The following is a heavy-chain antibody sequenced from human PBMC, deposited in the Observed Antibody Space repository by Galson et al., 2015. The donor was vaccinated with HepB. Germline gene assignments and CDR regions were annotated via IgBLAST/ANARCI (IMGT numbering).Heavy chain of an antibody. CDR1: GFSLSTSGMC. D-gene: IGHD3-9*01. CDR3: ARIRDDILTGDYEYYFDY. V-gene: IGHV2-70*11. J-gene: IGHJ4*02. Sequence: PALVKPTQTLTLTCTFSGFSLSTSGMCVSWIRQPPGKALEWLARIDWDDDKYYSTSLKTRLTISKDTSKNQVVLTMTNMDPVDTATYYCARIRDDILTGDYEYYFDYWGQGTLVTVSS. CDR2: IDWDDDK.